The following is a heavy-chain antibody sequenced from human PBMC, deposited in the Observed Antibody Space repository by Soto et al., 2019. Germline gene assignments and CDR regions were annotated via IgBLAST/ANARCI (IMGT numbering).Heavy chain of an antibody. J-gene: IGHJ6*02. CDR1: GYTFTNYW. CDR3: AASISYYGMDV. Sequence: GESLKISCKGSGYTFTNYWIGWVRQMPGKGLEWMGIIYPGDSDTKYNPSFQGQVTISADKSTTTTYLRWTSLKASDTAIYYCAASISYYGMDVWGQGTTVTVSS. CDR2: IYPGDSDT. V-gene: IGHV5-51*01.